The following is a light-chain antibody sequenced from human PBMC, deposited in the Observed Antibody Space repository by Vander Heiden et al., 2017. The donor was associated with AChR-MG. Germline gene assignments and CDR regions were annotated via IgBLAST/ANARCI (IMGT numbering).Light chain of an antibody. Sequence: DIQLTQSPSFLSASVGDRVTITCRANQGISSYLAWYQQKPGKAPKLLIYAASTLQSGVPSRFSGSGSGTEFTLTISSLQPEDFATYYCQQLNSYPRRFTFGPGTKVDIK. V-gene: IGKV1-9*01. CDR1: QGISSY. CDR2: AAS. J-gene: IGKJ3*01. CDR3: QQLNSYPRRFT.